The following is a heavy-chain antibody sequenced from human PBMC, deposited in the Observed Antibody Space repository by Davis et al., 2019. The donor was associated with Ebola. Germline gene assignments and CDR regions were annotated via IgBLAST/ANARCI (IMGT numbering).Heavy chain of an antibody. Sequence: GGSLTLSCETSGFIFRNYVMSWVRQAPGKWLEWVSTFGTGGDTYYADSVKGRFAISRDNSRGTLYLQMNSLRVEDSAIYYCVKDSSNIWFDIWGQGTLVTVSS. D-gene: IGHD2/OR15-2a*01. CDR1: GFIFRNYV. CDR3: VKDSSNIWFDI. V-gene: IGHV3-23*01. CDR2: FGTGGDT. J-gene: IGHJ3*02.